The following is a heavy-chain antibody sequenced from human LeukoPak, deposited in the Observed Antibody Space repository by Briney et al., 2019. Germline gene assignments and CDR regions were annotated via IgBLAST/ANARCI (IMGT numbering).Heavy chain of an antibody. CDR3: ARILSGFGSDY. J-gene: IGHJ4*02. CDR1: GFTFNTYA. V-gene: IGHV3-23*01. CDR2: INAYGGNT. D-gene: IGHD2/OR15-2a*01. Sequence: GGSLRLSCAASGFTFNTYAVTWVRQAPGKGLEWVSSINAYGGNTYYVDSVKGRFTISRDNSKNTLYLQMHSLRVEDTAVYYCARILSGFGSDYWGQGTLVTVSS.